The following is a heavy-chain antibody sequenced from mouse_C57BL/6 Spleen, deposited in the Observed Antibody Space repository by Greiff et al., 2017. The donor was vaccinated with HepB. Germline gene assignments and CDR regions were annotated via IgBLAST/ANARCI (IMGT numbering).Heavy chain of an antibody. D-gene: IGHD1-1*01. J-gene: IGHJ4*01. CDR3: ARGMAGYYGPYYYAMDY. V-gene: IGHV1-52*01. CDR2: IDPSDSET. Sequence: QVQLQQSGAELVRPGSSVKLSCKASGYTFTSYWMHWVKQRPIQGLEWIGNIDPSDSETHYNQKFKDKATLTVDKSSSTAYMQLSSLTSEDSAVYYCARGMAGYYGPYYYAMDYWGQGTSVTVSS. CDR1: GYTFTSYW.